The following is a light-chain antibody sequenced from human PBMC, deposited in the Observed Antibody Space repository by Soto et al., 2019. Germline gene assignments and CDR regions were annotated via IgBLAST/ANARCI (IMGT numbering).Light chain of an antibody. CDR2: EVS. Sequence: QSALTQPASVSGSPGQSITISCTGTSSDVGGYNYVSWSQQHPGKAPKLMIYEVSNRPSGVSNRFSGSKSGNTASLTISGLQAEDEADYYCSSYTSSSWVFGGGTKLTVL. CDR3: SSYTSSSWV. V-gene: IGLV2-14*01. J-gene: IGLJ3*02. CDR1: SSDVGGYNY.